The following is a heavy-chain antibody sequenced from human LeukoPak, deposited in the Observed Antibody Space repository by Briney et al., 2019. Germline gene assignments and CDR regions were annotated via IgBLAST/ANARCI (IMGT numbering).Heavy chain of an antibody. J-gene: IGHJ4*02. Sequence: SETLSLTCSVSGDSINSHYWSWMRQPPGKGLEWIGYIYYGGSTNYNPSLKSRVSMSVDTSKNQFSLNLSSVTAADTAVYHCARLLAGCPGGRCRAHFDYWGQGTLVTFSS. CDR1: GDSINSHY. V-gene: IGHV4-59*11. CDR3: ARLLAGCPGGRCRAHFDY. D-gene: IGHD2-15*01. CDR2: IYYGGST.